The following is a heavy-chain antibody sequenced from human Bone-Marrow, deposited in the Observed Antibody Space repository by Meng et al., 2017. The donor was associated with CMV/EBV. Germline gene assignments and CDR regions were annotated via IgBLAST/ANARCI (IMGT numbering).Heavy chain of an antibody. V-gene: IGHV1-69*05. CDR3: ARGMCLRSTSCYPGWFDP. CDR2: IIPIFGTA. J-gene: IGHJ5*02. D-gene: IGHD2-2*01. CDR1: GGTFSSYA. Sequence: SVKVSCKASGGTFSSYAISWVRQAPGQGLEWMGGIIPIFGTANYAQKFQGRVTITTDESTSTAYMELSSLRSEDTAVYYCARGMCLRSTSCYPGWFDPWGQGTLVTVSS.